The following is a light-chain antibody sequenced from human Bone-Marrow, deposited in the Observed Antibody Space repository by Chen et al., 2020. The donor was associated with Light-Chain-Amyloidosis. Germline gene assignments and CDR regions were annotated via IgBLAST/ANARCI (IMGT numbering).Light chain of an antibody. V-gene: IGLV3-21*02. CDR3: QVWDRSSDRPV. CDR1: NIGSTS. Sequence: SYVLTQPSSVSVAPGQTATIACGGNNIGSTSVHWYQQTPGQAPLLVVYDDSDRPSGIPERLSGSNSGNTATLTISRVEAGDEVDYYCQVWDRSSDRPVIGGGTKLTVL. CDR2: DDS. J-gene: IGLJ3*02.